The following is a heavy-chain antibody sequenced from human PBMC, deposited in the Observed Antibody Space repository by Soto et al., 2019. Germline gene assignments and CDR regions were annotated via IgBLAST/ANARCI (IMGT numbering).Heavy chain of an antibody. J-gene: IGHJ5*02. D-gene: IGHD3-22*01. CDR1: GGSIGNLY. Sequence: QVQLQESGPGLVKPSEALSLTCTVSGGSIGNLYLSWIRQPPGKGLEWIGYIYNSGARNYHTSLKSRVIMSVRTFRTRFPPGVALVTAAGLAVFFRAAPSLGSGYGSSWGPGNLVTVSP. CDR3: AAPSLGSGYGSS. CDR2: IYNSGAR. V-gene: IGHV4-4*08.